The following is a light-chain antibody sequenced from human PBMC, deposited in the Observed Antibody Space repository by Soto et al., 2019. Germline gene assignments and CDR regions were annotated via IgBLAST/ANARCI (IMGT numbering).Light chain of an antibody. V-gene: IGKV1-6*01. J-gene: IGKJ4*01. Sequence: ATQMSQSPSSLSASVGDRVTITCRASQDIGNDLGWYQQKPGKAPNLLIYAASSLQSGVPSRFSGSGSGTDFTLTISSLQPEDCATYYCQQVNVYPSTFGGGTKVDIK. CDR1: QDIGND. CDR2: AAS. CDR3: QQVNVYPST.